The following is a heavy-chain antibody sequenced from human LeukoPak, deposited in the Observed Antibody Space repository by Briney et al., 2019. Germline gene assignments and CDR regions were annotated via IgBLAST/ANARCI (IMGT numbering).Heavy chain of an antibody. CDR3: ARSYDYVWGSYRDDAFDI. Sequence: SVKVSCKASGGTFSSYAISWVRQAPGQGLEWMGGTIPIFGTANYAQKFQGRVTITTDESTSTAYMELSSLRSEDTAVYYCARSYDYVWGSYRDDAFDIRGQGTMVTVSS. J-gene: IGHJ3*02. CDR2: TIPIFGTA. V-gene: IGHV1-69*05. CDR1: GGTFSSYA. D-gene: IGHD3-16*02.